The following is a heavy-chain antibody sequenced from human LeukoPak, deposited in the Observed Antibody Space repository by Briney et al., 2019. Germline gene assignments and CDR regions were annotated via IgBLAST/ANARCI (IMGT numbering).Heavy chain of an antibody. CDR2: IYHSGST. J-gene: IGHJ4*02. CDR3: ARTFGYSYGYYFDF. D-gene: IGHD5-18*01. V-gene: IGHV4-4*02. CDR1: GGSISSNYW. Sequence: PSETLSLTCAVSGGSISSNYWWSWVRQPPGKGLEWIGEIYHSGSTNYNPSLKSRVTISVDKSKNQFSLKLSSVTAADTAVYYCARTFGYSYGYYFDFWGQGTLVTVSS.